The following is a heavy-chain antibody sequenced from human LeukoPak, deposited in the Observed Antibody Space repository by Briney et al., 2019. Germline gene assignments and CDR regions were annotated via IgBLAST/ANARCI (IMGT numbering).Heavy chain of an antibody. V-gene: IGHV3-74*01. J-gene: IGHJ4*02. D-gene: IGHD5-24*01. Sequence: GGSLRLSCAASGFTFSSYWMHWVRQAPGKGLVWVSRINGEGSSTSYADSVKGRLTISRDNAKNTLYLQMNSLRAEDTAVYYCARARDGYNSSRAGDYWGQGTLVTVSS. CDR3: ARARDGYNSSRAGDY. CDR1: GFTFSSYW. CDR2: INGEGSST.